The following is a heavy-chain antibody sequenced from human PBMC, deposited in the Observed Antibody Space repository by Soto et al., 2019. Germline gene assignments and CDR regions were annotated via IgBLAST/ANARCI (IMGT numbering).Heavy chain of an antibody. CDR1: GFTVSSNY. J-gene: IGHJ5*02. V-gene: IGHV3-53*04. D-gene: IGHD4-17*01. CDR3: AGGLYGDPPYNWFDP. CDR2: IYSGGST. Sequence: GGSLRLSCAASGFTVSSNYMSWVRQAPGKGLEWVSVIYSGGSTYYADSVKGRFTISRHNSKNTLYLQMNSLRAEDTAVYYCAGGLYGDPPYNWFDPWGQGTLVTVSS.